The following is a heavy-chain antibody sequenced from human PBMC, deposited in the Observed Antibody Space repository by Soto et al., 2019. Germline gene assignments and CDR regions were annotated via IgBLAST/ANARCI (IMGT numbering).Heavy chain of an antibody. CDR3: ARDGCSSTSCYVWLVDYYYYGMDV. V-gene: IGHV1-18*01. Sequence: ASVKVSCKASGYTFASYGISWVRQAPGQGLEWMGWISAYNGNTNYAQKLQGRVTMTTDTSTSTAYMELRSLRSDDTAVYYCARDGCSSTSCYVWLVDYYYYGMDVWGQGTTVTVSS. CDR2: ISAYNGNT. J-gene: IGHJ6*02. D-gene: IGHD2-2*01. CDR1: GYTFASYG.